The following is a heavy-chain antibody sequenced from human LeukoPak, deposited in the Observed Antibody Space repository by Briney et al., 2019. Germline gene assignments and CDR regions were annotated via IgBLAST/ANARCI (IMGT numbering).Heavy chain of an antibody. CDR2: INHSGST. J-gene: IGHJ4*02. V-gene: IGHV4-34*01. CDR1: GGSISSYY. CDR3: ARERGAVAD. D-gene: IGHD6-19*01. Sequence: SETLSLTCTVSGGSISSYYWSWIRQPPGKGLEWIGEINHSGSTNYNPSLKSRVTISVDTSKNQFSLKLSSVTAADTAVYYCARERGAVADWGQGTLVTVSS.